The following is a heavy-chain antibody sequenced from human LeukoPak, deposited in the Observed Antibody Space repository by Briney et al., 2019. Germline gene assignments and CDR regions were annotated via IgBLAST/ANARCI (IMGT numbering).Heavy chain of an antibody. V-gene: IGHV3-21*01. CDR1: GFTFSSYE. J-gene: IGHJ6*03. Sequence: GGSLRLSCAASGFTFSSYEMNWVRQAPGKGLEWVSSISTSSSYIYYGDSVKGRFTISRDNARNSLYLQMNSLRAEDTAVYYCTRDGDTVLTRGYYYYMDVWGKGTTVTVSS. CDR2: ISTSSSYI. CDR3: TRDGDTVLTRGYYYYMDV. D-gene: IGHD3-10*01.